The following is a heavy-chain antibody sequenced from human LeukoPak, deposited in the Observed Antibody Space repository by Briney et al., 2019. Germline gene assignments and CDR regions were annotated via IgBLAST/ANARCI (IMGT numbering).Heavy chain of an antibody. CDR2: ITGSSDYI. CDR3: AKFKGHYGDSEYYFDY. Sequence: GGSLRLSCAASGFTFSRYSVNWVRQAPGKGLEWVSCITGSSDYIFYADSVRGRFTISRDNAKNSLFLQMNSLRAEDTAVYYCAKFKGHYGDSEYYFDYWGQGTLVTVSS. D-gene: IGHD3-10*01. V-gene: IGHV3-21*01. J-gene: IGHJ4*02. CDR1: GFTFSRYS.